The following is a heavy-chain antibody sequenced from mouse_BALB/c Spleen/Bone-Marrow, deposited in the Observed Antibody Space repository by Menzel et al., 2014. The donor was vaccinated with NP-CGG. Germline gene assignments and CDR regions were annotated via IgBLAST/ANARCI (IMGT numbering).Heavy chain of an antibody. CDR2: INPDSSTI. CDR1: GFDFSRYW. V-gene: IGHV4-1*02. CDR3: ARQGYYGKGDY. J-gene: IGHJ2*01. D-gene: IGHD2-1*01. Sequence: EVKVEESGGGLVQPGGSLKLSCAASGFDFSRYWMSWVRQAPGNGLEWIGEINPDSSTINYTPSLKDKSIISRDNAENTLYLQMSKVRSEDTALYYCARQGYYGKGDYWGQGTTLTVSS.